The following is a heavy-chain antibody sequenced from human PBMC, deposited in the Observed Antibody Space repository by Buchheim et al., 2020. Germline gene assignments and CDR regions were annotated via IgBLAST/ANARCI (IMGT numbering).Heavy chain of an antibody. J-gene: IGHJ4*02. CDR1: GFTFSDYY. D-gene: IGHD3-10*01. CDR3: ARDLTMIRGDAEYDY. V-gene: IGHV3-11*06. CDR2: ISSSSSYT. Sequence: QVQLVESGGGLVKPGGSLRLSCAASGFTFSDYYMSWIRQAPGKGLEWVSYISSSSSYTNYADYVKGRFTIYRDNAKKSLYLQMNSLRAEDTAVYYCARDLTMIRGDAEYDYWGQGTL.